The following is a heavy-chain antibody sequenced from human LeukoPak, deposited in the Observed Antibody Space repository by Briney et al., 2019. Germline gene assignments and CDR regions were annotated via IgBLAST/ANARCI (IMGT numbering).Heavy chain of an antibody. CDR1: GYTFTGYY. D-gene: IGHD6-6*01. V-gene: IGHV1-2*02. CDR2: INPNSGGT. Sequence: ASVKVSCKASGYTFTGYYMHWVRQAPGQGLEWMGWINPNSGGTNYAQKFQGRVTMTRDTSISTAYMELSRLRSDGTAVYYCARGLEYSSSLGYWGQGTLVTVSS. J-gene: IGHJ4*02. CDR3: ARGLEYSSSLGY.